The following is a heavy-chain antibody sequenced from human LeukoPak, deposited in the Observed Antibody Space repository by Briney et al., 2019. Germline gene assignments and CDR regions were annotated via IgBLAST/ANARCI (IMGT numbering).Heavy chain of an antibody. Sequence: GGSLRLSCAASGFVFSTHGIHWVRQAPGKGLEWVAGIWYDGTTKYYADSVKGRFTISRDNSKNAVSLQMDSLRAEDTAVYSCARAPDYGDYVGYFDFWGQGAQVTVSS. D-gene: IGHD4-17*01. J-gene: IGHJ4*02. V-gene: IGHV3-33*01. CDR3: ARAPDYGDYVGYFDF. CDR2: IWYDGTTK. CDR1: GFVFSTHG.